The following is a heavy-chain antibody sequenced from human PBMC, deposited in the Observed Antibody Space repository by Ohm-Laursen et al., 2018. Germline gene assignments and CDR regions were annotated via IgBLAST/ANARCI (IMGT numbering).Heavy chain of an antibody. CDR2: IWYDGTNK. D-gene: IGHD1-14*01. V-gene: IGHV3-33*01. J-gene: IGHJ6*02. Sequence: SLRLSCAASTLTFSNCGMHWVRQAPGKGLEWVADIWYDGTNKKYGDSVKGRFTISRDNAKNSLYLQMNSLRVEDTAMYYCARGHGSVWGQGTTVTVSS. CDR1: TLTFSNCG. CDR3: ARGHGSV.